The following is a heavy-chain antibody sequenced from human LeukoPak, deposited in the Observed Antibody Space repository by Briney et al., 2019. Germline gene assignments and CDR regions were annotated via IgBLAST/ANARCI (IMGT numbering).Heavy chain of an antibody. Sequence: GGSLRLSCAASGFTFDDYAMHWVRQAPGKGLEWVSGISWNSGSIGYADSVKGRFTISRDNGKNSLYLQMNSLRAEDTALYYCAKDIHTTSWYYFDYWGQGTLVSVSS. D-gene: IGHD6-13*01. CDR2: ISWNSGSI. J-gene: IGHJ4*02. CDR3: AKDIHTTSWYYFDY. CDR1: GFTFDDYA. V-gene: IGHV3-9*01.